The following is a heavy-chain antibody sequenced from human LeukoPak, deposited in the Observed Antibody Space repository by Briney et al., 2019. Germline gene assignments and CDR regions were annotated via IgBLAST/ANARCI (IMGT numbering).Heavy chain of an antibody. CDR3: TRHIPGSSGPYFDY. J-gene: IGHJ4*02. D-gene: IGHD6-19*01. Sequence: GQSLKISCKVSGYGFTSYWMGWVRQMPGKGLEWMGIIYPGDFDTRYSPYFQGKVTISADKSISTAYLQWSSLKAADTAMYYCTRHIPGSSGPYFDYWGQGTLVTVSS. CDR1: GYGFTSYW. V-gene: IGHV5-51*01. CDR2: IYPGDFDT.